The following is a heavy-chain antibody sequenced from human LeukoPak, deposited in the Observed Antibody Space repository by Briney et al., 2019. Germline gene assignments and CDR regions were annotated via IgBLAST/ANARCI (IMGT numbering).Heavy chain of an antibody. CDR2: ISSSSSTI. Sequence: GGSLRLSCAASGFTFSNAWMNWVRQAPGKGLEWVSYISSSSSTIYYADSVKGRFTISRDNAKNSLYLQMNSLRAEDTAVYYCARVLHKRNYDSSGFYVYWGQGTLVTVSS. V-gene: IGHV3-48*01. D-gene: IGHD3-22*01. J-gene: IGHJ4*02. CDR3: ARVLHKRNYDSSGFYVY. CDR1: GFTFSNAW.